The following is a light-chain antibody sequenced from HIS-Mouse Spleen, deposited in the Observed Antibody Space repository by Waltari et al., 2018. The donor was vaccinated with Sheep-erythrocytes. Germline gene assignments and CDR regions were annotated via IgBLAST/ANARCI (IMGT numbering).Light chain of an antibody. CDR1: SSGVRRYNL. J-gene: IGLJ2*01. CDR3: CSYAGSSTLV. CDR2: EGS. V-gene: IGLV2-23*01. Sequence: QSALTQPASVSGSPGPSINISCTGTSSGVRRYNLVPWYQQHPGKAPKLMIYEGSKRPSGVSNRFSGSKSGNTASLTISGLQAEDEADYYCCSYAGSSTLVFGGGTKLTVL.